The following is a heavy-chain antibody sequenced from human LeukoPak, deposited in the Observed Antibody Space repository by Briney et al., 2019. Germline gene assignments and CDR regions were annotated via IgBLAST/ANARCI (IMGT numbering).Heavy chain of an antibody. Sequence: PSETLSLTCAVYGGSFSDHYWSWIRQPPGKGLEWIGEINHSGSTNYNPSLKSRVTISVDTSKKQFSLKLRFVTAADTAVYYCARENGGGYYGMDVWGQGTTVTVSS. CDR1: GGSFSDHY. D-gene: IGHD2-8*01. J-gene: IGHJ6*02. CDR2: INHSGST. V-gene: IGHV4-34*01. CDR3: ARENGGGYYGMDV.